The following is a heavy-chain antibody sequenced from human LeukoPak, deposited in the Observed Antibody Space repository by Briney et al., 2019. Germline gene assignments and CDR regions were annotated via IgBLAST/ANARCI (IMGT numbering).Heavy chain of an antibody. CDR2: IIPIFGTA. CDR1: GGTFSSYA. D-gene: IGHD3-10*01. J-gene: IGHJ6*04. V-gene: IGHV1-69*01. CDR3: ARRTRVIIDYYYGMDV. Sequence: HGSSVKVSCKASGGTFSSYAISWVRQAPGQGLEWMGGIIPIFGTANYAQKFQGRVTITADESTSTAYMELSSLRSEDTAVYYCARRTRVIIDYYYGMDVWGKGTTVTVSS.